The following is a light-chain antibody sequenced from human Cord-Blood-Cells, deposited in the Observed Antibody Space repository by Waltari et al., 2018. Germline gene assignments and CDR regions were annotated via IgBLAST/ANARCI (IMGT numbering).Light chain of an antibody. CDR2: EGS. V-gene: IGLV2-14*01. CDR1: SSDVGGYNY. Sequence: QSALTQPASVSGSPGQSITISCTGTSSDVGGYNYVSWYQQHPGKAPKLMFYEGSKRPSGVSNRFSGSESGNTASLTISGLQAEDEADYYCSSYTSSSTLVFGGGTKLTVL. CDR3: SSYTSSSTLV. J-gene: IGLJ3*02.